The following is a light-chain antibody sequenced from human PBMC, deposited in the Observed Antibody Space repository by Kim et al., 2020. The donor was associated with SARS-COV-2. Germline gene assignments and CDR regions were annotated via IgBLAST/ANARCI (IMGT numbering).Light chain of an antibody. Sequence: QSMTITCTGTSSDIVGYNYVSWYQQHPGKAPNLMIHDVSNRPSGISNRFSGSKSGNTASLTISGLQSEDEADYYCSSYAGSSTLEVFGTGTKLTVL. CDR3: SSYAGSSTLEV. CDR1: SSDIVGYNY. V-gene: IGLV2-14*03. J-gene: IGLJ1*01. CDR2: DVS.